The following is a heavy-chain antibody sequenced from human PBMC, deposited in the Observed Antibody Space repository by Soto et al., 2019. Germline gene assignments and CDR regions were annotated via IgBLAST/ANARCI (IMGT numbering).Heavy chain of an antibody. CDR3: ARDNSSDPPAWFDP. V-gene: IGHV4-31*03. J-gene: IGHJ5*02. CDR2: IYYSGST. CDR1: GGYISSGGYY. D-gene: IGHD3-22*01. Sequence: QVQLQESGPGLVKPSQTLSLTCTVTGGYISSGGYYWSWIRQHPGKGLEWIGYIYYSGSTYYNPSLKSRVTISVDTSKNQFSLKLSSVTAADTAVYYCARDNSSDPPAWFDPWGQGTLVTVSS.